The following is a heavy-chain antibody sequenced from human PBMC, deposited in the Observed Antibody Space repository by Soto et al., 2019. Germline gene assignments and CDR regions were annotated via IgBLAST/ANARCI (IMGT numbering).Heavy chain of an antibody. CDR2: IMSIFGTA. CDR3: ARGWVGDIVVEVAASRLDY. V-gene: IGHV1-69*12. J-gene: IGHJ4*02. D-gene: IGHD2-15*01. CDR1: GGTFSTYA. Sequence: QVQLVQSGAEVKKPGSSVKVSCKASGGTFSTYAISWVRQAPGQGLEWMGGIMSIFGTANYAQKFQGRVTITADESTSTAYMELSSLRSEDTAVYYCARGWVGDIVVEVAASRLDYWGQGTLVTVSS.